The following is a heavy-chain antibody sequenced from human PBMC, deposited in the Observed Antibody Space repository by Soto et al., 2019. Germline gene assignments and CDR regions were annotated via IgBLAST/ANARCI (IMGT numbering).Heavy chain of an antibody. CDR1: TFTLGSNW. CDR3: SWTAGY. CDR2: IKQDGSEK. V-gene: IGHV3-7*01. J-gene: IGHJ4*02. Sequence: SGGALRLSCAHPTFTLGSNWMKWVRQAPGKGLEWVATIKQDGSEKFYVDSVRGRFTISRDNTKNSLYLQMNSLRAEDTAVYYCSWTAGYWGQGTPVTVSS.